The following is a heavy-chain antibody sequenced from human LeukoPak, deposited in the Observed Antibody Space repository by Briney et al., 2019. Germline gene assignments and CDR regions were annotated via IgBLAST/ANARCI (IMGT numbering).Heavy chain of an antibody. V-gene: IGHV4-39*01. CDR3: ARNRGVTTVTTDLGY. CDR2: IYYSGST. D-gene: IGHD4-17*01. Sequence: SETLSLTCTVSGGSISSSSYYWGWIRQPPGKGLEWIGSIYYSGSTYYNPSLKSRVTISVDTSKNQFSLKLSSVTAADTAVYYCARNRGVTTVTTDLGYWGQGTLVTVSS. CDR1: GGSISSSSYY. J-gene: IGHJ4*02.